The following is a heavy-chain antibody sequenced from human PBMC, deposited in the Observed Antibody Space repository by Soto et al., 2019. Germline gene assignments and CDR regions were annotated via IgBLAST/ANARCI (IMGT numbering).Heavy chain of an antibody. J-gene: IGHJ4*02. CDR2: IGGSGGTT. CDR1: GFTFSSYG. V-gene: IGHV3-23*01. D-gene: IGHD6-19*01. CDR3: AMQKNSGSPN. Sequence: GGSLRLSCAASGFTFSSYGMTWVRQAPGKGLEWVSAIGGSGGTTYYADSVKGRFTISRDNSKNTLYLQMNSLRAEDTAVYYCAMQKNSGSPNGGEGTRVTVPS.